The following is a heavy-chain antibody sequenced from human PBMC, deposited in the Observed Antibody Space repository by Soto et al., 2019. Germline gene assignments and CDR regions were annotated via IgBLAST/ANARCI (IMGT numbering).Heavy chain of an antibody. CDR1: GFTFSSYA. D-gene: IGHD3-3*01. CDR3: AKHPPILVYTGLETGIFDY. Sequence: EVQLLESGGGLVQPGGSLRLSCTVSGFTFSSYAMSWVRQAPGKGLEWVSAISASGGSIYYADSVKGRFTISRDNSKNTLYLQMNSLSAEDTAVYYCAKHPPILVYTGLETGIFDYWGQGTLVTVS. CDR2: ISASGGSI. J-gene: IGHJ4*02. V-gene: IGHV3-23*01.